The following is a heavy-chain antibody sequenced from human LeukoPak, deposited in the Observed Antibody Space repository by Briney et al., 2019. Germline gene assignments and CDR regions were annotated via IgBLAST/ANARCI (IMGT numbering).Heavy chain of an antibody. CDR3: ASAIAVAGTFDY. V-gene: IGHV4-34*01. CDR2: INHSGST. CDR1: GGSFSGYY. D-gene: IGHD6-19*01. J-gene: IGHJ4*02. Sequence: PSETLSLTCAVYGGSFSGYYWSWIRQPPGKGLEWIGEINHSGSTNYNPSLKSRVTISVDTSKNQFSLKLSSVTAADTAVYYCASAIAVAGTFDYWGQGTLVTLSS.